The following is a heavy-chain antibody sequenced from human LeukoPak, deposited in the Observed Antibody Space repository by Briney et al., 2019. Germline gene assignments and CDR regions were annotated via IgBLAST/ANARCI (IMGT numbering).Heavy chain of an antibody. D-gene: IGHD5-24*01. CDR2: INPNSGGT. CDR1: GYTFTGYY. V-gene: IGHV1-2*02. CDR3: AREMATRSEYFQH. J-gene: IGHJ1*01. Sequence: ASVKASCKASGYTFTGYYMHWVRQASGQGLEWMGWINPNSGGTNYAQKFQGRVTVTRDTPISTAYMELSRLRSDDTAVYYCAREMATRSEYFQHWGQGTLVTVSS.